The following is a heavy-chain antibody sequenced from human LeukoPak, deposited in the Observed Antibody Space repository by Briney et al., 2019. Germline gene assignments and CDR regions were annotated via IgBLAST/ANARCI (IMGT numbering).Heavy chain of an antibody. CDR1: GGSISSYY. J-gene: IGHJ4*02. CDR3: AGIAVARFDY. Sequence: SETLSLTCTVSGGSISSYYWSWIRQPPGKGLEWIGYISNSGSTNYNASLKRRVTISVDTSKNQFSLKVSSVTAADTAVYYCAGIAVARFDYWGQGTLVTVSS. D-gene: IGHD6-19*01. V-gene: IGHV4-59*01. CDR2: ISNSGST.